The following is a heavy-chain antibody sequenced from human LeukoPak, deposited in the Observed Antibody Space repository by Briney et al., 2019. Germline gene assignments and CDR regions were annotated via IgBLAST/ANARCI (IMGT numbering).Heavy chain of an antibody. J-gene: IGHJ4*02. CDR1: GYTFTGYY. V-gene: IGHV1-2*02. CDR2: INPNSGGT. CDR3: ASVRSSRIRSFDY. D-gene: IGHD6-6*01. Sequence: GASVKVSCKASGYTFTGYYMHWVRQAPGQGLEWMGWINPNSGGTNYAQKFQGRVTMTRDTSISTAYMELSRLRSDDTAVYYCASVRSSRIRSFDYWGQGTLVTVSS.